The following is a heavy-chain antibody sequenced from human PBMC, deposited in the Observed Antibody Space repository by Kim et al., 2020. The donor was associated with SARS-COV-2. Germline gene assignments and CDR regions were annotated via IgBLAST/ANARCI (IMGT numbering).Heavy chain of an antibody. Sequence: FQGRVTITRDTAASTAYMELSSLRSEDTAVYYCARDNSYWNYVPNNWFDPWGQGTLVTVSS. J-gene: IGHJ5*02. V-gene: IGHV1-3*01. D-gene: IGHD1-7*01. CDR3: ARDNSYWNYVPNNWFDP.